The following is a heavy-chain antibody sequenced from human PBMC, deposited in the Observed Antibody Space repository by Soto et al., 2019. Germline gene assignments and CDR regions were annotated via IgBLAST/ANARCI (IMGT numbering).Heavy chain of an antibody. D-gene: IGHD3-3*01. J-gene: IGHJ5*02. CDR1: GFTFSSYS. Sequence: LRLSCAASGFTFSSYSMNWVRQAPGKGLEWVSYISSSSSTIFYSDSVKGRFTISRDNAKNSLYLQMNSLRDEDTAVYYCARESRFLEWLSLNWFDPWGQGTLVTVSS. V-gene: IGHV3-48*02. CDR3: ARESRFLEWLSLNWFDP. CDR2: ISSSSSTI.